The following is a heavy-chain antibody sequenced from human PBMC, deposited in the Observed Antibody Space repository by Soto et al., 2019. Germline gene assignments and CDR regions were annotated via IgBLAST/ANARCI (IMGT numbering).Heavy chain of an antibody. CDR2: IYLSGST. V-gene: IGHV4-30-2*01. CDR3: ARRYGGNFDY. J-gene: IGHJ4*02. Sequence: SETLSLTCAVSGGSISSGGYSWSWIRQPPGKGLEWIGYIYLSGSTYYNPSLKSRVTISVDRSKNQFSLKLSSVTAADTAVYYCARRYGGNFDYWGQGTLVTVSS. D-gene: IGHD2-15*01. CDR1: GGSISSGGYS.